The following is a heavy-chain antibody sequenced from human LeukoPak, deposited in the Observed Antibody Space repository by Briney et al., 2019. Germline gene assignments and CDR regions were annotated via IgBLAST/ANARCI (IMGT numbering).Heavy chain of an antibody. D-gene: IGHD5-12*01. CDR1: GYTFTGYY. V-gene: IGHV1-2*02. CDR3: ARSNNGYPKGYYFDY. CDR2: INPNSGVT. J-gene: IGHJ4*02. Sequence: ASVKVSCKASGYTFTGYYIHCVRQAPGQGLEWMGWINPNSGVTSYAQKFQGRFTLTRDTSISTAYMELSRLRSDDTAMYYCARSNNGYPKGYYFDYWGQGSLVTVSS.